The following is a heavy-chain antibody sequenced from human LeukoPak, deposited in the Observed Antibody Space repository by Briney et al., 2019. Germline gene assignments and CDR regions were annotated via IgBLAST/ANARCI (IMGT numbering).Heavy chain of an antibody. J-gene: IGHJ4*02. CDR1: GITFSNYA. CDR3: AKLLRAGRVLTISLDS. CDR2: ISGSAHKI. D-gene: IGHD3-10*01. Sequence: GGSLRLSCVASGITFSNYAVSWVRQAPEKGLDWVSVISGSAHKIRYADSVKGRFTISRDNSENIVYLQMNNLRVEDTAVYYCAKLLRAGRVLTISLDSWGQGTLVTASS. V-gene: IGHV3-23*01.